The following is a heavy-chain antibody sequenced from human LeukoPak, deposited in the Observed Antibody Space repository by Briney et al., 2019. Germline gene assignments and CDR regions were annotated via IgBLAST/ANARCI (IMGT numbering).Heavy chain of an antibody. Sequence: PGGSLRLSCAASGFTLSTYAMSWVRQAPGKGLEWVSVISGSDDSTYYADSVKGRFTISRDNSKNTLYLQMNSLRAEDTAVYYCAKSFSIVPHWFDYWGPGTLITVSS. D-gene: IGHD2/OR15-2a*01. CDR3: AKSFSIVPHWFDY. CDR2: ISGSDDST. V-gene: IGHV3-23*01. J-gene: IGHJ4*02. CDR1: GFTLSTYA.